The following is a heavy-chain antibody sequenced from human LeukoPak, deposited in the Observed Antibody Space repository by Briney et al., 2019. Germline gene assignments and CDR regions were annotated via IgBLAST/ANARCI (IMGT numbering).Heavy chain of an antibody. V-gene: IGHV4-39*07. CDR1: GGSISSSSYY. D-gene: IGHD3-22*01. CDR3: ARRGYYDSSGLYYFDY. J-gene: IGHJ4*02. CDR2: IYYSGRI. Sequence: PSETLSLTCTVSGGSISSSSYYWGWIRQPPGKGLEWIGSIYYSGRIYYNPSLKSRVTISLDTPKNQFSLKLSSVTAADTAVYYCARRGYYDSSGLYYFDYWGQGTLVTVSS.